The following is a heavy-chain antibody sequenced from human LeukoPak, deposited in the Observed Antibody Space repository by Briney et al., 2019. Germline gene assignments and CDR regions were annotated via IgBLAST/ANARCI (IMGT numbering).Heavy chain of an antibody. CDR1: GGSFTAYY. Sequence: KPSETLSLTCAVSGGSFTAYYWTWIRQPPGQGLEWIGEIKYSGSTNYNPSLKSRVTTSVDTSKNQFSLKVNSVTAADTAVYYCARVYDSGSQAYFYYMDVWGKGTTVTISS. D-gene: IGHD3-10*01. J-gene: IGHJ6*03. CDR2: IKYSGST. CDR3: ARVYDSGSQAYFYYMDV. V-gene: IGHV4-34*01.